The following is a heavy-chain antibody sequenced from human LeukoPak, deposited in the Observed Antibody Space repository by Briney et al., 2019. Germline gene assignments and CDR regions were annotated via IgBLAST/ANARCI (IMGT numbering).Heavy chain of an antibody. CDR1: GYTFTGYY. J-gene: IGHJ6*02. D-gene: IGHD2-2*01. CDR3: ARGNIVVVPAAKGRVGMDV. V-gene: IGHV1-2*02. CDR2: INPNSGGT. Sequence: ASVKVSCKASGYTFTGYYMHWVRQAPGQGLDWMGWINPNSGGTNYAQKFQGRVTMTRDTSISTAYMELSRLRSDDTAVYYCARGNIVVVPAAKGRVGMDVWGQGTTVTVSS.